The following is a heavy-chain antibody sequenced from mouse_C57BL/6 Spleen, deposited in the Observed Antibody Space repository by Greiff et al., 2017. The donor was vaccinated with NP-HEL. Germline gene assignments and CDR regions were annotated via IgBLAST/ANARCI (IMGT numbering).Heavy chain of an antibody. CDR1: GYTFTSYW. D-gene: IGHD1-1*01. V-gene: IGHV1-69*01. Sequence: QVQLQQPGSALVLPFSSFPLSFHSSGYTFTSYWMHWVKQRPGQGLEWIGEIDPSDSYTNSNQKFKGKSTLTVDKSSSTAYMQLSSLTSEDSAVYYCARGGTTVDYWGQGTTLTVSS. CDR3: ARGGTTVDY. CDR2: IDPSDSYT. J-gene: IGHJ2*01.